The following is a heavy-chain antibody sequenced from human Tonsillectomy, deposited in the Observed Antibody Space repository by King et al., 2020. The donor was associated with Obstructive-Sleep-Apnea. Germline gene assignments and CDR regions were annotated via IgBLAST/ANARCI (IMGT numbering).Heavy chain of an antibody. V-gene: IGHV3-7*03. CDR3: ARGPAVAGRYYFDY. Sequence: VQLVESGGGLVQPGGSLRLSCAASGFTFSNYWMTWVRQVPGKGLEWVANIKQDGSDKYYVDSVKGRFTFSRDNAENSLFLQMNSLRAEDTAVYYCARGPAVAGRYYFDYWGQGTLVTVSS. CDR1: GFTFSNYW. D-gene: IGHD6-19*01. J-gene: IGHJ4*02. CDR2: IKQDGSDK.